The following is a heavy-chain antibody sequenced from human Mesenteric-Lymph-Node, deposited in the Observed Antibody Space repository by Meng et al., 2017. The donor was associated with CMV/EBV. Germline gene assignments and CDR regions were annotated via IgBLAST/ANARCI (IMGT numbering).Heavy chain of an antibody. D-gene: IGHD6-13*01. CDR3: ARVAAGAQYNWLDP. J-gene: IGHJ5*02. V-gene: IGHV3-NL1*01. Sequence: GGPLRLSCAASGFTFNNYAMQWVRQAPGKGLEWVSVIYSSGSTYYADSVKGRFTISRDELKNTLYLQMNSLRAEDTAMYYCARVAAGAQYNWLDPWGQGTLVTVSS. CDR1: GFTFNNYA. CDR2: IYSSGST.